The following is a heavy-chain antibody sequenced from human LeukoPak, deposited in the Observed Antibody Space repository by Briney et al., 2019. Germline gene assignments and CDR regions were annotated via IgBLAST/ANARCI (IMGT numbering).Heavy chain of an antibody. CDR1: GFTFSSYG. CDR3: AKKYCSSTSCFDY. D-gene: IGHD2-2*01. V-gene: IGHV3-30*02. J-gene: IGHJ4*02. Sequence: GGSLRLSCAASGFTFSSYGMHWVRQAPGKGLEWVAFIRYDGSNKYYADSVKGRFTISRDNSKNTLYLQMNSLRAEDTAVYYCAKKYCSSTSCFDYWGQGTLVTVSS. CDR2: IRYDGSNK.